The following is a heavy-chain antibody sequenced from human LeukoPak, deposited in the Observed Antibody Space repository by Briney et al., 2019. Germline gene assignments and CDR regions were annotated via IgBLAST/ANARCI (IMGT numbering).Heavy chain of an antibody. V-gene: IGHV3-64*01. CDR2: ISSNGGST. D-gene: IGHD2-15*01. CDR3: ARDRQISKANWFDP. Sequence: GGSLRLSCAASGFTFSSYAMHWVRQAPGKGLEYVSAISSNGGSTYYANSVKGRFTISRDNSKNTLYLQMNSLRAEDTAVYYCARDRQISKANWFDPWGQGTLVTVSS. J-gene: IGHJ5*02. CDR1: GFTFSSYA.